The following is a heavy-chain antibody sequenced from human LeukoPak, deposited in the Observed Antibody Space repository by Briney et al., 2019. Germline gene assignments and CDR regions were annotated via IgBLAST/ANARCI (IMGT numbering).Heavy chain of an antibody. CDR3: ARESLRQQWLVRREEYYYMDV. V-gene: IGHV4-59*01. J-gene: IGHJ6*03. CDR1: GGSFSGYY. D-gene: IGHD6-19*01. CDR2: IYYSGST. Sequence: SETLSLTCAVYGGSFSGYYWSWIRQPPGKGLEWIGYIYYSGSTNYNPSLKSRVTISVDTSKNQFSLKLRSVTAADTAGYYCARESLRQQWLVRREEYYYMDVWGKGTTVTISS.